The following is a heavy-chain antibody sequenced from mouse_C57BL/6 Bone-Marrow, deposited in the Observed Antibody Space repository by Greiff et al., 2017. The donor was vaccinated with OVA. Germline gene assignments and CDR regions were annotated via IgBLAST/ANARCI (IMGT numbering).Heavy chain of an antibody. J-gene: IGHJ2*01. V-gene: IGHV1-50*01. D-gene: IGHD2-3*01. CDR2: INPPDSSP. CDR1: GYTFTSYW. Sequence: QVQLQQPGAELVKPGASVKLSCKASGYTFTSYWMQWVKQRPGQGLEWIGEINPPDSSPNYNQKFKGKATLTVDTSSNTAYMQLTSLTSEDSAVYYFARYDGYSDYWGQGTTLTVTS. CDR3: ARYDGYSDY.